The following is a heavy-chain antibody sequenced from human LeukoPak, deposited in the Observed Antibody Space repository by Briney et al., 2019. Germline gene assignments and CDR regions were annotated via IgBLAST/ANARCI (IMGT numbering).Heavy chain of an antibody. J-gene: IGHJ4*02. Sequence: SVKVPRKASGGSFRRYAISLVRQAPGPALEGMERIIPIFCIANYAQKFQGRVTITADKSTSTAYMELSSLRSEDTAVYYCARGNYYDSSGTFDYWGQGTLVTVSS. D-gene: IGHD3-22*01. CDR2: IIPIFCIA. V-gene: IGHV1-69*04. CDR1: GGSFRRYA. CDR3: ARGNYYDSSGTFDY.